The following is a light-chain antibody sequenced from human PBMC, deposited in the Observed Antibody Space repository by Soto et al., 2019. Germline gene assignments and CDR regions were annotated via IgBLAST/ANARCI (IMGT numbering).Light chain of an antibody. Sequence: DIQMTQSPSTLSASVGDRVTITFRASQSISSWLAWYQQKPGKAPKLLIYDASTLQSGVPSRFTGSASGTDYTLTITSLQREDFATYYCQRSITTPPTFGQGTKVDIK. V-gene: IGKV1-5*01. CDR1: QSISSW. CDR2: DAS. CDR3: QRSITTPPT. J-gene: IGKJ1*01.